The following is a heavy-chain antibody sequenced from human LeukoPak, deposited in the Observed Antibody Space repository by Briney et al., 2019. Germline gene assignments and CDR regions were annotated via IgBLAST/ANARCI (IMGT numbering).Heavy chain of an antibody. CDR2: ISAYNGNT. J-gene: IGHJ3*02. CDR3: ARSNWNYLGAFDI. Sequence: GASVKVSCKASGYTFTSYGISWVRQAPGQGLAWMGWISAYNGNTNYAQKFQGRVTMTRDTSISTAYMELSRLRSDDTAVYYCARSNWNYLGAFDIWGQGTMVTVSS. V-gene: IGHV1-18*01. D-gene: IGHD1-7*01. CDR1: GYTFTSYG.